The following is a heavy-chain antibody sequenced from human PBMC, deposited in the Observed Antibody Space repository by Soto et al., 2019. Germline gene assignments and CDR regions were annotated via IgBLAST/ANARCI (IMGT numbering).Heavy chain of an antibody. CDR2: LSSDGFGT. V-gene: IGHV3-74*03. J-gene: IGHJ4*02. Sequence: LRLSCAASGFTLSAYWMHWVRQAPGRGLEWVSRLSSDGFGTAYADSVKGRFHISRDNARNTLFLQMNGLRAEDTAVYYCARDLGGPDYWGRGTLVTVSS. CDR1: GFTLSAYW. D-gene: IGHD3-16*01. CDR3: ARDLGGPDY.